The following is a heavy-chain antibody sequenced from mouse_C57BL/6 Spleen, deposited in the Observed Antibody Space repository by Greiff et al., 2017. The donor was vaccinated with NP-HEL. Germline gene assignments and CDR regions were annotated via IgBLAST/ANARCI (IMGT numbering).Heavy chain of an antibody. J-gene: IGHJ1*03. V-gene: IGHV6-3*01. CDR3: TVYGWYFDV. Sequence: EVKLEESGGGLVQPGGSMKLSCVASGFTFSNYWMNWVRQSPEKGLEWVAQIRLKSDNYATHYAESVKGRFTISRDDSKSSVYLQMNNLRAEDTGIYYCTVYGWYFDVWGTGTTVTVSS. D-gene: IGHD1-1*01. CDR1: GFTFSNYW. CDR2: IRLKSDNYAT.